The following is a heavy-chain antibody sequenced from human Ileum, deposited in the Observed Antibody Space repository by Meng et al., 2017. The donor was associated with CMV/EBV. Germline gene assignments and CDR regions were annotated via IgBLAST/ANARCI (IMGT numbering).Heavy chain of an antibody. V-gene: IGHV4-30-4*08. Sequence: TCTVSGGSISRGDYYWSWIRQPPGKVPEWIGYIFYNGVSYSNPSLKSRVTMSVDTSKNQFSLRLTSATAEDTAVYYCARKSINWFDPWGQGMLVTVSS. CDR1: GGSISRGDYY. CDR2: IFYNGVS. CDR3: ARKSINWFDP. J-gene: IGHJ5*02.